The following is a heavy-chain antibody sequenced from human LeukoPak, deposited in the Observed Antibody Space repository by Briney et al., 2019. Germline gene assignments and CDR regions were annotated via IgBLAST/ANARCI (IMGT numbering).Heavy chain of an antibody. Sequence: GGSLRLSCAASGFTFSSYWMSWVRQAPGKGLEWVANIKQDGSEKSYVDSVKGRFTISRDNAKNSLYLQMNSLRAEDTAVYYCARDLLRFLEWLPDDAFDIWGQGTMVTVSS. CDR2: IKQDGSEK. V-gene: IGHV3-7*01. CDR3: ARDLLRFLEWLPDDAFDI. D-gene: IGHD3-3*01. J-gene: IGHJ3*02. CDR1: GFTFSSYW.